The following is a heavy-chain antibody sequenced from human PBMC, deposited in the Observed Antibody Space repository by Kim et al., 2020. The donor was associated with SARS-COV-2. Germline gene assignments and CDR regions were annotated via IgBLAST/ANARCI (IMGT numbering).Heavy chain of an antibody. J-gene: IGHJ4*02. D-gene: IGHD3-10*01. CDR1: GFIFNTYG. CDR2: ISFDGSNQ. CDR3: AKMKTIVYFDH. Sequence: GESLKISCAASGFIFNTYGMHWVRQAPGKGLEWVAVISFDGSNQHYADSVKGRFSISRDNSQNTVYLQMNSLRPEDTAIYYCAKMKTIVYFDHWGQGTLVTVSA. V-gene: IGHV3-30*18.